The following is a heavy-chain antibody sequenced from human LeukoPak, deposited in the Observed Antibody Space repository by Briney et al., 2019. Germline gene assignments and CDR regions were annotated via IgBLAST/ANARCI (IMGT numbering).Heavy chain of an antibody. CDR1: GFTLSSYS. CDR2: MSGSDTGS. V-gene: IGHV3-23*01. D-gene: IGHD4-23*01. CDR3: AKDARSFGGTYFDY. Sequence: GGSLRLSCVASGFTLSSYSMSWVRQAPGKGMEWVSAMSGSDTGSWYADSVKGRFTISRDTSKTTLYLQMNSLRAEDTAIYYCAKDARSFGGTYFDYWGQGIQVTVSS. J-gene: IGHJ4*02.